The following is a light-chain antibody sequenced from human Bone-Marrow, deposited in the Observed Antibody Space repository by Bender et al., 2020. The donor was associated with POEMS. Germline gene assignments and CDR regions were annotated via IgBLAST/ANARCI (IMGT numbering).Light chain of an antibody. Sequence: SYELTQSPSVSVSPGQTARITCSGDAFTKQYVYWYQQKPGQAPVMVIYKDRERPSGIPERFSGSSSGTRVTLTISGVQAEDEADYYCQSADDSPSYVVFGGGTKLTVL. J-gene: IGLJ2*01. CDR2: KDR. CDR1: AFTKQY. V-gene: IGLV3-25*03. CDR3: QSADDSPSYVV.